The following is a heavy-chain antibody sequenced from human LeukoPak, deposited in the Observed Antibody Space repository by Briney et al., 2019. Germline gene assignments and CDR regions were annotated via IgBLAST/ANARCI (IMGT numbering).Heavy chain of an antibody. CDR2: IYYSGST. V-gene: IGHV4-59*12. CDR3: AKKDYYYMDV. J-gene: IGHJ6*03. Sequence: SETLSLTCTVSGGSISSYYWSWIRQPPGKGLEWIGYIYYSGSTNYNPSLKSRVTISVDTSKNQFSLKLSSVTAADTAVYYCAKKDYYYMDVWGKGTTVTVSS. CDR1: GGSISSYY.